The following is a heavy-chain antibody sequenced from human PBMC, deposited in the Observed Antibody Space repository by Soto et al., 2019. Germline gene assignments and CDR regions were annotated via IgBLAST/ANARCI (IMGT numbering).Heavy chain of an antibody. J-gene: IGHJ4*02. D-gene: IGHD6-6*01. V-gene: IGHV3-21*06. CDR1: GFTFTRYS. Sequence: GGSLRLSCAASGFTFTRYSMNWVRQAPGKGLEWVSSISSTTNYIYYGDSMKGRFTISRDNAKNSLYLEMNSLRAEDTAVYYCARASEDLTSNFHYSGPGTLVTVYS. CDR3: ARASEDLTSNFHY. CDR2: ISSTTNYI.